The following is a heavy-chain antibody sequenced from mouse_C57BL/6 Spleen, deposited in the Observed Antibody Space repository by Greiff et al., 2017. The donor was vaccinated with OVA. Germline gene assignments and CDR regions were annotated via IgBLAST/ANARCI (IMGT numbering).Heavy chain of an antibody. CDR2: IWTGGGT. CDR3: ARKPGTVVTPYAMDY. J-gene: IGHJ4*01. D-gene: IGHD1-1*01. Sequence: VNLVESGPGLVAPSQSLSITCTVSGFSLTSYAISWVRQPPGKGLEWLGVIWTGGGTNYNSALKSRLSISKDNSKSQVFLKMNSLQTDDTARYYCARKPGTVVTPYAMDYWGQGTSVTVSS. CDR1: GFSLTSYA. V-gene: IGHV2-9-1*01.